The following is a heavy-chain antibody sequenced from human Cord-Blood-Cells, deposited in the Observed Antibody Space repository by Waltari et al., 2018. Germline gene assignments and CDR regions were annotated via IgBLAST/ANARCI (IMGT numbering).Heavy chain of an antibody. Sequence: EVQLVESGGGLIQPGGSVRLSCAASGLPVSSTYMSWVRKAPGKGLDWVSVIYSGGSTYYADSVKGRFTISRDNSKNTLYLQMNSLRAEDTAVYYCARVKSHDFWSGYDAFDIWGQGTMVTVSS. V-gene: IGHV3-53*01. D-gene: IGHD3-3*01. CDR3: ARVKSHDFWSGYDAFDI. CDR1: GLPVSSTY. J-gene: IGHJ3*02. CDR2: IYSGGST.